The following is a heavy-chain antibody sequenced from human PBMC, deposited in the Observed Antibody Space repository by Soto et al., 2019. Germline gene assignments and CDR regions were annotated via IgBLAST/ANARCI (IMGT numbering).Heavy chain of an antibody. CDR3: ARMGPGSNWVRFDY. D-gene: IGHD7-27*01. Sequence: GGSLRLSCAASGFTFSSYSMNWVRQAPGKGLEWVSYISSSSSTIYYADSVKGRFTISRDNAKNSLYLQMNSLRAEDTAVYYCARMGPGSNWVRFDYWGQGTLVTVSS. J-gene: IGHJ4*02. V-gene: IGHV3-48*04. CDR2: ISSSSSTI. CDR1: GFTFSSYS.